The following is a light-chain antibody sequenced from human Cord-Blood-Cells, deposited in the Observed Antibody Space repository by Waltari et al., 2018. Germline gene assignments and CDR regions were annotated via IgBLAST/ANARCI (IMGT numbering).Light chain of an antibody. Sequence: QSALPQPASVSGSPGQSITISCTGTSSDVGSYNLVSWYQQHPGKAPKLMMYEGSKRPSGVSNRFPGSKSGNTASLTISGLQAEDEADYYCCSYAGSSTYVFGTGTKVTVL. CDR1: SSDVGSYNL. CDR2: EGS. CDR3: CSYAGSSTYV. J-gene: IGLJ1*01. V-gene: IGLV2-23*01.